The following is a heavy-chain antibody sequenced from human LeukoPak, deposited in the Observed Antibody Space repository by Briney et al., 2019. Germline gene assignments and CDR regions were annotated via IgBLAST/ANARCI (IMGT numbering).Heavy chain of an antibody. CDR1: GYTLTELP. CDR2: LDPEDGET. Sequence: ASVKVSCKVSGYTLTELPMHWVRHAPGKGLEWMGGLDPEDGETISAQKFQGRVTMTEDTSRDTAYMELSSLRSEDTAVYYCARIPPLNSSGWKCFFDYWGQGTLVTVSS. V-gene: IGHV1-24*01. J-gene: IGHJ4*02. CDR3: ARIPPLNSSGWKCFFDY. D-gene: IGHD6-19*01.